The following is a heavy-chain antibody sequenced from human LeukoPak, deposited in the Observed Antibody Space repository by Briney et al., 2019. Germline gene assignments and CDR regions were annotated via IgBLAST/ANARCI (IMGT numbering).Heavy chain of an antibody. J-gene: IGHJ4*02. CDR1: GRSIRSYY. CDR2: IYYSGST. Sequence: PSETLSLTCTVSGRSIRSYYWSWIRQPPGKGLEWIGYIYYSGSTNYNPSLKSRVTISVDTSKNQFSLKLSSVTAADTAVYYCARGLRMTVAGRGEFHYWGQGTLVTVSS. D-gene: IGHD6-13*01. V-gene: IGHV4-59*01. CDR3: ARGLRMTVAGRGEFHY.